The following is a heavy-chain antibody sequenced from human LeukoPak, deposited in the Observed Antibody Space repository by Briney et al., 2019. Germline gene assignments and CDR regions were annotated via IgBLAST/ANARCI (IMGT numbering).Heavy chain of an antibody. CDR2: INWNGGST. D-gene: IGHD6-19*01. J-gene: IGHJ6*02. CDR1: GFTFRDYW. CDR3: ARDRYSSGWPAYYYYGMDV. Sequence: GGSLRLSCAASGFTFRDYWMHWGRRAPGRGLEWVSGINWNGGSTGYADSVKGRFTISRDNAKNSLYLQMNSLRAEDTALYYCARDRYSSGWPAYYYYGMDVWGQGTTVTVSS. V-gene: IGHV3-20*04.